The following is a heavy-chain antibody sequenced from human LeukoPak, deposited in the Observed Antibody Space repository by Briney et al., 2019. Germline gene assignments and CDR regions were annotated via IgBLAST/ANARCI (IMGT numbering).Heavy chain of an antibody. V-gene: IGHV3-23*01. CDR1: GFIFNTYA. CDR3: AKRTSSRAFDY. D-gene: IGHD6-13*01. Sequence: PGGSLRLSCAASGFIFNTYAMSWVRQAPGKGLEWVSAIAGSGGSTYYTDSVKGRFTIFRDNSKNTLYLHMNSLRGEDTAVYYCAKRTSSRAFDYWGQGTLVTVSS. J-gene: IGHJ4*02. CDR2: IAGSGGST.